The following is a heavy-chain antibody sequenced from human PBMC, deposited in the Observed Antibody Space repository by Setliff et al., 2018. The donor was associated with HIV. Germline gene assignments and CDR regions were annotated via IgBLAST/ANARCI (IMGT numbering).Heavy chain of an antibody. V-gene: IGHV3-48*04. Sequence: GGSLRLSCAASGFTFSYYSMNWVRQAPGKGLEWVSYISSSSDTIYYADSVKGRFTTTRANTKNSLYLQMNRLRAEDTAVYYCATWGIVAVAGLHWGQGTLVTVSS. CDR2: ISSSSDTI. J-gene: IGHJ4*02. CDR3: ATWGIVAVAGLH. CDR1: GFTFSYYS. D-gene: IGHD6-13*01.